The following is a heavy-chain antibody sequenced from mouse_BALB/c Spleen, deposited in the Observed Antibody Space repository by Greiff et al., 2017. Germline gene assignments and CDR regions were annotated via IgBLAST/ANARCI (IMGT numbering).Heavy chain of an antibody. CDR2: IWGGGST. CDR1: GFSFSSYS. V-gene: IGHV2-6-4*01. J-gene: IGHJ4*01. D-gene: IGHD1-1*01. CDR3: ARVVAYAMDY. Sequence: VHLVESGPGLVAPSQTLSITCTASGFSFSSYSVHWVRQPPGKGLEWLGMIWGGGSTDYNSALKSRLTISKDNSKSQVFLKMNSLQTDDTAMYYCARVVAYAMDYWGQGTSVTVSA.